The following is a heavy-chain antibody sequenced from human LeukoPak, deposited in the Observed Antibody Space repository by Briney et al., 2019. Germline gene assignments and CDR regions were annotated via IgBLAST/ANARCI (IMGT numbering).Heavy chain of an antibody. J-gene: IGHJ4*02. D-gene: IGHD3-22*01. CDR1: GYTLTELS. Sequence: GASVKVSCKVSGYTLTELSMHWVRQAPGKGLEWMGGFDPEDGETIYAQKFQGRVTMTRDTSISTAYMELSRLRSDDTAVYYCARVGRGRIVVVPFDYWGQGTLVTVSS. CDR3: ARVGRGRIVVVPFDY. CDR2: FDPEDGET. V-gene: IGHV1-24*01.